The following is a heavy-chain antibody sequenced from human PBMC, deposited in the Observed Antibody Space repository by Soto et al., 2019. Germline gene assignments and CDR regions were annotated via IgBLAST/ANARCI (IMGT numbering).Heavy chain of an antibody. V-gene: IGHV4-39*01. CDR2: IHYRGNT. CDR1: GGSISSSNYY. CDR3: ARQWLAAENFDS. Sequence: QLQLQESGPGLLKPSETLSLTCTVSGGSISSSNYYWGWIRQPPGKGLEWIGSIHYRGNTYYNPSLKSRVTISIDTSKNQFYLDLSSVTAADTAVYYCARQWLAAENFDSWGQGTLVTVSS. J-gene: IGHJ4*02. D-gene: IGHD6-19*01.